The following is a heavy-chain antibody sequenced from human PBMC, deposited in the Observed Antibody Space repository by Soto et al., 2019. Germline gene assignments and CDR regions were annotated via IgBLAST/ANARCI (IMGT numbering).Heavy chain of an antibody. CDR2: IYYSGNA. CDR3: STRPYYDFWSGHYTDS. CDR1: GGSISSADYY. J-gene: IGHJ5*02. V-gene: IGHV4-30-4*01. D-gene: IGHD3-3*01. Sequence: SETLSLTCTVSGGSISSADYYWTWIRQPPGKGLEWIGYIYYSGNAYYNPSLKNRVTISLDLSNNQFSLRLSSVTAADTAIYYYSTRPYYDFWSGHYTDSWGQGTLVTVSS.